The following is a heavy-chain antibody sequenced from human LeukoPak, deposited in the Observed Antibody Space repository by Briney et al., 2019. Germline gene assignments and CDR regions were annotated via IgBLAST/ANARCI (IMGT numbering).Heavy chain of an antibody. CDR3: ARARGMRGWFDP. J-gene: IGHJ5*02. Sequence: PSETLSLTCTVYGGSFSGYYWSWIRQPPGRGLEWIGEVNHSGNTAYNPSLKRRVTISVDTSKNQFSLKLRSVTAADTAVYYCARARGMRGWFDPWGQGTLVTVSS. CDR2: VNHSGNT. CDR1: GGSFSGYY. D-gene: IGHD6-13*01. V-gene: IGHV4-34*01.